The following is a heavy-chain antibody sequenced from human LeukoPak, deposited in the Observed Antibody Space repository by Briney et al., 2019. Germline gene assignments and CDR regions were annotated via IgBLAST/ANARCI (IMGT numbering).Heavy chain of an antibody. CDR3: AKVGGYDNYYYYYMDV. J-gene: IGHJ6*03. D-gene: IGHD5-12*01. CDR1: GFTFSSFP. CDR2: ISGSDGST. Sequence: GGSLRLSCAASGFTFSSFPMHWVRQAPGKGLEWVSAISGSDGSTYYADSVKGRFTISRDNSKNTLYLQMNSLRAEDTAVYYCAKVGGYDNYYYYYMDVWGKGTTVTVSS. V-gene: IGHV3-23*01.